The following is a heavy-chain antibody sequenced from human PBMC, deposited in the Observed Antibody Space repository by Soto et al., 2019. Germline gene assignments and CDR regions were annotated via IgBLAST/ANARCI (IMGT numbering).Heavy chain of an antibody. CDR1: GYTFTAYY. CDR3: ARGFYAANTWIDDY. J-gene: IGHJ4*02. Sequence: QVPLVQSGAEVQKPGASVKVSCKASGYTFTAYYLHWVRHAHGQGLEWMGWINPISPTTKYVGKFRGRDSMTRDTSSSTAYMAVTNLRSDDTLVFYCARGFYAANTWIDDYWGQGTLVTVSS. V-gene: IGHV1-2*02. D-gene: IGHD1-20*01. CDR2: INPISPTT.